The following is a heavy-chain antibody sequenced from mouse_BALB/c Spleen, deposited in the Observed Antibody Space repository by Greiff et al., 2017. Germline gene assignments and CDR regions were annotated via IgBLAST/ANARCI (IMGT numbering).Heavy chain of an antibody. CDR3: ASNWDAAY. D-gene: IGHD4-1*01. Sequence: DVHLVESGGGLVKPGGSLKLSCAASGFTFSDYYMYWVRQTPEKRLEWVATISDGGSYTYYPDSVKGRFTISRDNAKNNLYLQMSSLKSEDTAMYYCASNWDAAYWGQGTLVTVSA. CDR1: GFTFSDYY. CDR2: ISDGGSYT. V-gene: IGHV5-4*02. J-gene: IGHJ3*01.